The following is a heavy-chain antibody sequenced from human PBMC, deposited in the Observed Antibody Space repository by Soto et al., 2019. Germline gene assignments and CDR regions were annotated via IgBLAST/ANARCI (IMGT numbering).Heavy chain of an antibody. CDR1: GGSISSYY. J-gene: IGHJ6*02. Sequence: SETLSLTCTVSGGSISSYYWSWIRQPPGKGLEWIGYIYYSGSTNYNPSLKSRVTISVDTSKNQFSLKLSSVTAADTAVYYCARVGYDFWSGYWPMDVWGQGTTVTVS. D-gene: IGHD3-3*01. CDR2: IYYSGST. V-gene: IGHV4-59*01. CDR3: ARVGYDFWSGYWPMDV.